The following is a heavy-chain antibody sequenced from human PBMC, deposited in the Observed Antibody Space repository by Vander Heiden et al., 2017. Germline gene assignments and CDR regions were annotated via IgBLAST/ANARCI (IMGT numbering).Heavy chain of an antibody. CDR2: IWNDGTKK. CDR1: WFNFKNYA. CDR3: ARVDDSSGYAPTDY. V-gene: IGHV3-33*01. Sequence: QVQLVESGGGVVQPGRYLTLSCTVSWFNFKNYAIRWVRQSPGKGLEWVAVIWNDGTKKYYADSVKGRVAISRDNSENTLYLEMNSLRADDTAVYYCARVDDSSGYAPTDYWGQGTLVTVSS. D-gene: IGHD3-22*01. J-gene: IGHJ4*02.